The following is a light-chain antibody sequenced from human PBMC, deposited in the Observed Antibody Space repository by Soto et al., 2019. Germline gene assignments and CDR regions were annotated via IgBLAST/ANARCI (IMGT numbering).Light chain of an antibody. Sequence: QPVLTQSPSASASLGASVRLTCTLSSEHSDYAIAWHQQQPEKGPRYLMKLHSDGSHNKGDGIPDRFSGSSSGAERYLTISSLQSEDEADYYCQTWATGIRVFGGGTKLTVL. CDR1: SEHSDYA. J-gene: IGLJ3*02. CDR2: LHSDGSH. CDR3: QTWATGIRV. V-gene: IGLV4-69*01.